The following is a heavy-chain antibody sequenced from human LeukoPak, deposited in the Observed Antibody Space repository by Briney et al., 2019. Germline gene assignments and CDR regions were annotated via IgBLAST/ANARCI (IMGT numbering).Heavy chain of an antibody. CDR3: ARDVGERYCSGGSCPDFDY. J-gene: IGHJ4*02. V-gene: IGHV1-2*02. CDR1: GYTFTGYY. D-gene: IGHD2-15*01. Sequence: GASVKVSCKASGYTFTGYYMHWVRQAPGQGLEWMGWINPNSGGTNYAQKFQGRVTMTRDTSISTAYMELSRLRSDDTAVYYCARDVGERYCSGGSCPDFDYWGQGTLVTVSS. CDR2: INPNSGGT.